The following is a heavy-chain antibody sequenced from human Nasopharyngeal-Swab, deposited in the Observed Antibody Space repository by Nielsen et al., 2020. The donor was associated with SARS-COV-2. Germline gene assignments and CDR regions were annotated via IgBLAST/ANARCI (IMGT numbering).Heavy chain of an antibody. CDR1: GFTFSSYA. D-gene: IGHD4-23*01. Sequence: GESLKISCAASGFTFSSYAMHWVRQAPGKGLEWVAVISYDGSNKYYADSVKGRFTISRDNSKNTLYLQMNSLRAEDTAVYYCARVDYDGNSFGMDVWGQGTTVTVSS. CDR3: ARVDYDGNSFGMDV. V-gene: IGHV3-30*04. J-gene: IGHJ6*02. CDR2: ISYDGSNK.